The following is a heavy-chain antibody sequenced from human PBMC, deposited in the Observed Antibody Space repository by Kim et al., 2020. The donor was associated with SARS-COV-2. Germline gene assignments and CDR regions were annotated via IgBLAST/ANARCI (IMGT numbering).Heavy chain of an antibody. D-gene: IGHD2-21*02. J-gene: IGHJ4*02. Sequence: SGPTLVNPTQTLTLTCTFSGFSLSTSGLGVGWIRQPPGKALEWLGLIYWDDSKHYSPSLKSRLSITKDTSKNQAVLRMTNMDPVDTATYYCTLQIFCDGDCFSKPKDYWGQGTLVTVSS. CDR3: TLQIFCDGDCFSKPKDY. CDR2: IYWDDSK. V-gene: IGHV2-5*02. CDR1: GFSLSTSGLG.